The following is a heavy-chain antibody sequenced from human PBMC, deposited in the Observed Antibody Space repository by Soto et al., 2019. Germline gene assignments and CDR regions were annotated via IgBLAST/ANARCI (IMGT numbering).Heavy chain of an antibody. CDR1: GFNFPTFW. CDR2: IYPDDSDT. Sequence: GESLKISCKHSGFNFPTFWIAWVRQMPGKGLEWMGTIYPDDSDTRYSPSFQGQVTISADKSISTAYLQWSSLKASDTAMYYCARHTYYYGSGSQPGYGMDVWGQGTTVTVSS. D-gene: IGHD3-10*01. CDR3: ARHTYYYGSGSQPGYGMDV. J-gene: IGHJ6*02. V-gene: IGHV5-51*01.